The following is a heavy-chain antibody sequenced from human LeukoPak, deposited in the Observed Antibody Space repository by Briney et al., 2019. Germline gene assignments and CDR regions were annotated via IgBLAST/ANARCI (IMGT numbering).Heavy chain of an antibody. J-gene: IGHJ5*02. V-gene: IGHV4-39*07. Sequence: SETLSLTCTVSGDSVSRTSNYWGLVRQPPGKELEWIGSIYYSGSTYYNPSLKSRVTISGDTSKNQFFLKLSSVTAADTAVYYCARGFGWFDPWGQGTLVTVSS. CDR3: ARGFGWFDP. D-gene: IGHD3-10*01. CDR2: IYYSGST. CDR1: GDSVSRTSNY.